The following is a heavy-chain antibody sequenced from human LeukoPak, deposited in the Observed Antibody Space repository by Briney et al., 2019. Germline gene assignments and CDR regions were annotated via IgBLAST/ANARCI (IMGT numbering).Heavy chain of an antibody. CDR2: IYYSGST. CDR1: GGSISSYY. V-gene: IGHV4-59*01. Sequence: PSETLSLTCTVSGGSISSYYWSWIRQPPGKGLEWIGYIYYSGSTNYNPSLKSRVTISVDTSKNQFSLKLSSVTAADTAVYCCARQALPYYYYYYMDVWGKGTTVTISS. CDR3: ARQALPYYYYYYMDV. J-gene: IGHJ6*03. D-gene: IGHD3-16*02.